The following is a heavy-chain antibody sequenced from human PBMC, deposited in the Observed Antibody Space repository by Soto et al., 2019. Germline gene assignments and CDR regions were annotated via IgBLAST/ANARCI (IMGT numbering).Heavy chain of an antibody. D-gene: IGHD1-26*01. V-gene: IGHV4-4*07. CDR3: ARSGSYYDSRAFDS. Sequence: QVQLQESGPGLVKPSETLSLTCTVSGGSITSYYWSWIRQPAGKGLEWIGRMHTSGSSNYNPSLKSRVTMSVDTSKNQFSLKLSSVTAADTAVYYCARSGSYYDSRAFDSWGQGTMVTVSS. CDR1: GGSITSYY. CDR2: MHTSGSS. J-gene: IGHJ3*02.